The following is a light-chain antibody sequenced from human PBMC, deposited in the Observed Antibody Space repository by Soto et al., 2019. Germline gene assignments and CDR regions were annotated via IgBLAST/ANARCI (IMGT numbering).Light chain of an antibody. CDR1: QGISSW. CDR2: AAS. Sequence: DIQMTQSPSSVSASVGDRVTITCRASQGISSWLAWYQQKPGQAPKLLIYAASTLQTGVPSRFSGGGSGTEFTLTISSLQPEDFATYYCQQTYSTSPVTFGPGTTVDVK. J-gene: IGKJ3*01. V-gene: IGKV1-12*01. CDR3: QQTYSTSPVT.